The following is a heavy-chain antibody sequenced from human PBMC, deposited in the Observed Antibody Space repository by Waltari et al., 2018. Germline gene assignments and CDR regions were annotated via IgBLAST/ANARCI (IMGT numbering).Heavy chain of an antibody. D-gene: IGHD1-26*01. CDR1: GFTFSSYS. Sequence: EVQLVESGGGLVKPGGSLRLSCAASGFTFSSYSMNWVRQAPGKGLEWVSSISSSSSYIYYADSVKGRFTISRDNAKNSLYLQMNSLRAEDTALYYCARDPGVGATTAHAFDIWGQGTMVTVSS. V-gene: IGHV3-21*04. J-gene: IGHJ3*02. CDR2: ISSSSSYI. CDR3: ARDPGVGATTAHAFDI.